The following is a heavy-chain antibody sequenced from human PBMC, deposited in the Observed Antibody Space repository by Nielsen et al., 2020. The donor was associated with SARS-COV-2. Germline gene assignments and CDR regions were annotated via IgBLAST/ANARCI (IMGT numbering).Heavy chain of an antibody. CDR2: IYYSGST. J-gene: IGHJ5*02. CDR1: GGSISSSSYY. CDR3: ARGIAAAGGVWFDP. V-gene: IGHV4-39*01. Sequence: SETLSLTCTVSGGSISSSSYYWGWIRQPPGKGLEWIGSIYYSGSTYCNPSLKSRVTISVDTSKNQFSLKLSSVTAADTAVYYCARGIAAAGGVWFDPWGQGTLVTVSS. D-gene: IGHD6-13*01.